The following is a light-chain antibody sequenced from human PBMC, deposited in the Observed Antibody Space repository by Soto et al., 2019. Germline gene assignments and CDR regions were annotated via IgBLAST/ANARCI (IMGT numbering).Light chain of an antibody. CDR1: LSVNSN. CDR2: GAS. V-gene: IGKV3D-15*01. Sequence: IVLTQSPATLSVFPGDRATLSCRASLSVNSNLAWYQQTPGQAPRLLIYGASTRATGIPARFSGSGSGTEFTLTISSLQSEDSAVYYCQQYYNWLWTFGQGTRVEI. CDR3: QQYYNWLWT. J-gene: IGKJ1*01.